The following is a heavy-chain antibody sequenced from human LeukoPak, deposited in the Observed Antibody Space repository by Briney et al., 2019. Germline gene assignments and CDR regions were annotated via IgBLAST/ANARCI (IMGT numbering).Heavy chain of an antibody. CDR1: GGTFSSYA. J-gene: IGHJ6*03. Sequence: GGSVKVSCKASGGTFSSYAISWVRQAPGQGLEWMGWINPNSGGTNYAQKFQGRVTMTRDTSISTAYMELSRLRYDDTAVYYCARDADRAYYYYMDVWGKGTTVTVSS. CDR3: ARDADRAYYYYMDV. V-gene: IGHV1-2*02. CDR2: INPNSGGT.